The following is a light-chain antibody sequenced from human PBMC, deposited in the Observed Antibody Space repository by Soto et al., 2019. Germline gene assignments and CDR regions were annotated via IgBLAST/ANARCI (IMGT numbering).Light chain of an antibody. CDR1: GSDIGGNS. CDR2: HDN. Sequence: QSVLTQPPSVSAAPGRKVTISCSGSGSDIGGNSGSWYQQLPGTAPKLLIYHDNKRPSGIPDRFSGSKSGTSATLGITGFQTGDEADYYCGSWDSSLSAYVFGTGTKDTVL. J-gene: IGLJ1*01. CDR3: GSWDSSLSAYV. V-gene: IGLV1-51*01.